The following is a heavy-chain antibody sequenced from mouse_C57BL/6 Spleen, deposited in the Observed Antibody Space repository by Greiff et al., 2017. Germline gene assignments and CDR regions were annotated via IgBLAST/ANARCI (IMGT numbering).Heavy chain of an antibody. V-gene: IGHV14-4*01. Sequence: EVQLQQSGAELVRPGASVKLSCAASGFNIKDDYMSWVRQRPEQGLEWIGWIGTGNGYTEYASKVQGRATITADTANNTAYLQLSSLTSEYTAVYYSTTGEYADVGYWGQGTILTVSS. CDR1: GFNIKDDY. CDR2: IGTGNGYT. D-gene: IGHD5-1*01. J-gene: IGHJ2*01. CDR3: TTGEYADVGY.